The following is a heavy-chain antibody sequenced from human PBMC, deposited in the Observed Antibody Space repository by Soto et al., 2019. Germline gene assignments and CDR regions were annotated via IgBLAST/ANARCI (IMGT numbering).Heavy chain of an antibody. CDR1: GFTFSDYY. D-gene: IGHD6-13*01. CDR2: ISSSSSYT. V-gene: IGHV3-11*05. Sequence: QVQLVESGGGLVKPGGSLRLSCAASGFTFSDYYMSWIRQAPGKGLEWVSYISSSSSYTNYADSVKGRFTISRDNAKNSLYLQMNSLRAEDTAVYYCARVVLGSREQQLAFDYWGQGTLVTVSS. J-gene: IGHJ4*02. CDR3: ARVVLGSREQQLAFDY.